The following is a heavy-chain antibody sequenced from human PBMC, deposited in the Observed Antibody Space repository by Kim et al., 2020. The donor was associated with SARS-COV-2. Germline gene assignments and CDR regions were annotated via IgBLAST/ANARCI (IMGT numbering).Heavy chain of an antibody. CDR2: INNRGNS. V-gene: IGHV3-23*01. CDR3: AKDHPSDGWPASDS. J-gene: IGHJ5*01. CDR1: GFSFTSRA. Sequence: GGSLRLSCVASGFSFTSRALSWVRQAPGGGLEWVASINNRGNSYYADSVVGRFPVSRDISKSTLHLQMDSLRIDETAVYYCAKDHPSDGWPASDSWCQGTVVSVSS. D-gene: IGHD6-19*01.